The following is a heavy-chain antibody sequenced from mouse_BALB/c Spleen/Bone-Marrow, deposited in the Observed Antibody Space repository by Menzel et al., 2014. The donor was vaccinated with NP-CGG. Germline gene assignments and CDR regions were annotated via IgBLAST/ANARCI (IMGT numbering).Heavy chain of an antibody. Sequence: QVQLQQSGAELATPGASVQMSCKASGYTFTSYWIHWVKPRPGQGLEWLGYLNPSTGYTEYNQKFKDKATLTADKSPSTAYMQLSSLTSEESAVYYCARGYYGSSLVYWGQGTLVTVSA. V-gene: IGHV1-4*01. CDR2: LNPSTGYT. J-gene: IGHJ3*01. D-gene: IGHD1-1*01. CDR3: ARGYYGSSLVY. CDR1: GYTFTSYW.